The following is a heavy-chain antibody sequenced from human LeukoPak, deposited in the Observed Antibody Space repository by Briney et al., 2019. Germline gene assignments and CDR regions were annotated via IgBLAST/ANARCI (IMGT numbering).Heavy chain of an antibody. D-gene: IGHD6-13*01. Sequence: ASVKVSCKTSGYTFTGYYIHWVRQAPGQGLEWMGWINSNSGGTNYAQKFQGRVTMTRDTPIRTAYMELSRLRSDDAAVYYCARAPIYSRSSYFYYYYMDVWGKGTTVTISS. CDR1: GYTFTGYY. V-gene: IGHV1-2*02. J-gene: IGHJ6*03. CDR2: INSNSGGT. CDR3: ARAPIYSRSSYFYYYYMDV.